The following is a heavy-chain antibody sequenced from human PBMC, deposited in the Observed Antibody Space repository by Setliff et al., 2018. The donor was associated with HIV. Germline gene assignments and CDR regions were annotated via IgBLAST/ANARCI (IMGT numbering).Heavy chain of an antibody. CDR3: ARIYDYGSYYFDY. D-gene: IGHD3-10*01. J-gene: IGHJ4*02. CDR1: GGSIRSYF. Sequence: PSETLSLTCTVPGGSIRSYFWSWIRQPPGKGLEWIGYIYYSGSTNYNPSLKSRVTISADTFKNQFSLKLSSVTAADTAVYYCARIYDYGSYYFDYWGQGTLVTVSS. CDR2: IYYSGST. V-gene: IGHV4-59*01.